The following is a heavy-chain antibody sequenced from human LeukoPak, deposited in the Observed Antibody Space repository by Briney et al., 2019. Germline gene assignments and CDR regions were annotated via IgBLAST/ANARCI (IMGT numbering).Heavy chain of an antibody. V-gene: IGHV1-46*01. Sequence: ASVKVSCKASGYTFTSYYMHWVRQAPGQGLEGMGIINPSGGSTSYAQKFQGRVTMTRDMSTSTVYMELSSLRSEDTAVYYCARGSDIVLMVYASPRNWFDPWGQGTLVTVSS. CDR3: ARGSDIVLMVYASPRNWFDP. CDR1: GYTFTSYY. CDR2: INPSGGST. J-gene: IGHJ5*02. D-gene: IGHD2-8*01.